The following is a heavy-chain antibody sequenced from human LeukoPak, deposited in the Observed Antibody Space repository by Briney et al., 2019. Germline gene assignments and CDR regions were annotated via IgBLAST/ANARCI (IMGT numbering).Heavy chain of an antibody. Sequence: GASVKVSCKASGYTFTGYYMHWVRQAPGQGLGWMGWINPNSGGTNYAQKFQGRVTMTRDTSISTAYMELSRLRSDDTAVYYCARRYGSGNTLDYWGQGTLVTVSS. V-gene: IGHV1-2*02. CDR3: ARRYGSGNTLDY. CDR1: GYTFTGYY. CDR2: INPNSGGT. J-gene: IGHJ4*02. D-gene: IGHD3-10*01.